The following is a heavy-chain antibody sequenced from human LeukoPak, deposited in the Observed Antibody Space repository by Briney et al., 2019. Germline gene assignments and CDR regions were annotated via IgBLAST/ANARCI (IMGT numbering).Heavy chain of an antibody. V-gene: IGHV3-23*01. D-gene: IGHD2-8*02. CDR1: GFTFSSSA. J-gene: IGHJ4*02. CDR3: ATYRQVLLPFES. Sequence: PGGSLRLSCAASGFTFSSSAMSWVRQAPGKGLEWVSSISGSGSGGSTYYADSVKGRFTISRDNSKNTLYLQMNSLIAEDTAVYYCATYRQVLLPFESWGQGTLVTVSS. CDR2: ISGSGSGGST.